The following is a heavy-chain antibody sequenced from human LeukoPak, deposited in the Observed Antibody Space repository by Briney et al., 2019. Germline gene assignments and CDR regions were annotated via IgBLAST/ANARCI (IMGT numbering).Heavy chain of an antibody. CDR3: ARGPISGWSADY. CDR1: GFTFSSYW. Sequence: PGGSLRLSCAASGFTFSSYWMHWVRQAPGKGLEWVSYISNSGSMIYYADSVKGRFTLSRDNAKNSLYLQMNSLRDEDTAVYYCARGPISGWSADYWGQGTLVTVSS. V-gene: IGHV3-48*02. CDR2: ISNSGSMI. J-gene: IGHJ4*02. D-gene: IGHD6-19*01.